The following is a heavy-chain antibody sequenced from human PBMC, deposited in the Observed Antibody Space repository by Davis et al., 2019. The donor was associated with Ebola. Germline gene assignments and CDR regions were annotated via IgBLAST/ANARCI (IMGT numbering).Heavy chain of an antibody. CDR1: GNSFTSHW. V-gene: IGHV5-51*01. Sequence: GESLKISCKDSGNSFTSHWIGWVRQMSGKGLEWMGIIYTGDSDTRYSPSFRGQVTISADKSFKTAFLQWSSLKASDTARYYCATLRRTITGMDDGFDIWGQGTMVTVSS. CDR3: ATLRRTITGMDDGFDI. J-gene: IGHJ3*02. D-gene: IGHD1-20*01. CDR2: IYTGDSDT.